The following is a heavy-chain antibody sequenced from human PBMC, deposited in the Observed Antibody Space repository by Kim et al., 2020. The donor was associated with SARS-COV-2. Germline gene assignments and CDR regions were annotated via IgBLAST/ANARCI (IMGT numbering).Heavy chain of an antibody. J-gene: IGHJ4*02. CDR3: AKALDRYFDF. V-gene: IGHV3-23*03. CDR1: GFTFSNYA. D-gene: IGHD3-3*01. Sequence: GGSLRLSCAASGFTFSNYAMSWVRQAPGKGLEWVSDIDSGGTSKYYADSVKGRFTISRDNAKNTLYLQMNSLRAEDTAVYYCAKALDRYFDFWGQGNLVTVPS. CDR2: IDSGGTSK.